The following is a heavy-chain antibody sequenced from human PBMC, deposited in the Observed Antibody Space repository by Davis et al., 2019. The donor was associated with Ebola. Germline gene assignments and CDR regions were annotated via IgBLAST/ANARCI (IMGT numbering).Heavy chain of an antibody. Sequence: GESLKISCAASGFTFSSYGMHWVRQAPGKGLEWVAVISYDGSNKYYADSVKGRFTISRDNSKNTLYLQMNSLRAEDTAVYYCARLLYCSGGSCYSEYFDYWGQGTLVTVSS. CDR1: GFTFSSYG. D-gene: IGHD2-15*01. V-gene: IGHV3-30*03. J-gene: IGHJ4*02. CDR3: ARLLYCSGGSCYSEYFDY. CDR2: ISYDGSNK.